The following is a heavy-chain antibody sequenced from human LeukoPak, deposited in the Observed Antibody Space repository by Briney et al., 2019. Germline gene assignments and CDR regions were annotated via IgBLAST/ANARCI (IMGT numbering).Heavy chain of an antibody. V-gene: IGHV5-51*01. CDR2: IYPGDSDT. Sequence: KPGESLKISCKGSGYSFTSYWIGWVRQMPGKGLEWMGIIYPGDSDTRYSPSFQGQVTISADKSISTAYLQWSSLKASDTAMYYCARHKDQGGILWSPFGPWGQGTLVTVSS. J-gene: IGHJ5*02. CDR3: ARHKDQGGILWSPFGP. D-gene: IGHD2-21*01. CDR1: GYSFTSYW.